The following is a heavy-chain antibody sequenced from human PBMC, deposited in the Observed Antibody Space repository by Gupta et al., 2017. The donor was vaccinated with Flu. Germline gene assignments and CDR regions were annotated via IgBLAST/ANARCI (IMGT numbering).Heavy chain of an antibody. J-gene: IGHJ4*02. V-gene: IGHV4-39*01. CDR1: GGSISSSSYY. CDR3: ARHGTGYCSGGSCSFDY. Sequence: QLQLQESGPGLVKPSETLSLTCTVSGGSISSSSYYWGWIRQPPGKGLEWIGSIYYSGSTYYNPSLKSRVTISVDTSKNQFSLKLSSVTAADTAVYYCARHGTGYCSGGSCSFDYWGQGTLVTVSS. D-gene: IGHD2-15*01. CDR2: IYYSGST.